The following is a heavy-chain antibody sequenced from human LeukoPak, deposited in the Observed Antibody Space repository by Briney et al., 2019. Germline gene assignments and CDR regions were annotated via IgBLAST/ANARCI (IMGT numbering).Heavy chain of an antibody. CDR1: GYTFTSYY. CDR2: INPSGGST. J-gene: IGHJ6*02. D-gene: IGHD2-15*01. CDR3: ARDTFVVVAATNYYYYGMDV. Sequence: ASVKVSCKASGYTFTSYYMHWVRQAPGQGLEWMGLINPSGGSTSYAQKFQGRVTMTRDTSTSTVYMELSSLRSEDTAVYYCARDTFVVVAATNYYYYGMDVWGQGTTVTVSS. V-gene: IGHV1-46*01.